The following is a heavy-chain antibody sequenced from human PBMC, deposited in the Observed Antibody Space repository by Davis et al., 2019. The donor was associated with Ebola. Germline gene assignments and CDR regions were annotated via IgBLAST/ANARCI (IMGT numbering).Heavy chain of an antibody. CDR3: ARGRRIAVAGTGY. CDR2: ISAYNGNT. J-gene: IGHJ4*02. CDR1: GCTFTSYG. D-gene: IGHD6-19*01. Sequence: AASVKVSCKASGCTFTSYGISWVRQAPGQGLEWMGWISAYNGNTNYAQKLQGRVTMTTDTSTSTAYMELSSLRSEDTAVYYCARGRRIAVAGTGYWGQGTLVTVSS. V-gene: IGHV1-18*01.